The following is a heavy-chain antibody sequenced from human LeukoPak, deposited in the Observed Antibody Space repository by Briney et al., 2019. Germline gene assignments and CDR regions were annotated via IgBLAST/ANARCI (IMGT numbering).Heavy chain of an antibody. Sequence: GESLKISCKGSGYSFTSYWIGWVRQMPGKGLDWMGIIYPGDSDTRYSPSFQGQVNISADKSINTAYLQWVSLKASDPAMYYCAGGGRYDYVWGSYAFDYWGQGTLVTVSS. CDR1: GYSFTSYW. V-gene: IGHV5-51*01. D-gene: IGHD3-16*01. CDR2: IYPGDSDT. CDR3: AGGGRYDYVWGSYAFDY. J-gene: IGHJ4*02.